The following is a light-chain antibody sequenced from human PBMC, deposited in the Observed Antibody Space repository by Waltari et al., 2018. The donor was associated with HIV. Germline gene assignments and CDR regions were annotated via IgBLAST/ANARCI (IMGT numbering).Light chain of an antibody. CDR1: QSVSRY. Sequence: EIVLTQSPATLSLSPGERATLSCRASQSVSRYLAWYQQKPGQAPRLLIYDASNRASGIPARFSGSGSGTDFTLTISSLEPEDFAVYYCQQRSDWLDTFGQGTKVEIK. V-gene: IGKV3-11*01. J-gene: IGKJ2*01. CDR2: DAS. CDR3: QQRSDWLDT.